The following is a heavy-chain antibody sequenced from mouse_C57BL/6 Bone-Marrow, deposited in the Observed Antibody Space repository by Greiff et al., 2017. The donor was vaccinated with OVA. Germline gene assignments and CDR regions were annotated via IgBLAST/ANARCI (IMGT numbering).Heavy chain of an antibody. D-gene: IGHD2-1*01. CDR1: GYTFTDYY. V-gene: IGHV1-76*01. Sequence: QVQLQQSGAELVRPGASVKLSCKASGYTFTDYYINWVKQRPGQGLEWIARIYPGSGNTYYNEKFKGKATLTAEKSSSTAYMQLSSLTSEDSAVYFCARLYYGNLYAMDYWGQGTSVTVSS. CDR3: ARLYYGNLYAMDY. CDR2: IYPGSGNT. J-gene: IGHJ4*01.